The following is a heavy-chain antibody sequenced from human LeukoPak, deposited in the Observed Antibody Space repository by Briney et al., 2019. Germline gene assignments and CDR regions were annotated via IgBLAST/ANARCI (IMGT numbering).Heavy chain of an antibody. D-gene: IGHD1-26*01. V-gene: IGHV3-33*06. CDR1: GFTLSSYG. CDR2: FWYDGSNK. CDR3: AKDLGRGWDYFDS. Sequence: PGGSLRLSCEASGFTLSSYGMHWVRQAPGKGLQWVAVFWYDGSNKYYTDSVKGRFTISRDNSKNTLYLQMNSLRVEDTAVYYCAKDLGRGWDYFDSWGQGTLVTASS. J-gene: IGHJ4*02.